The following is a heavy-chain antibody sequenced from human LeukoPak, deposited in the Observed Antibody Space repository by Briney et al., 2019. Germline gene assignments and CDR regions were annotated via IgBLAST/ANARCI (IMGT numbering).Heavy chain of an antibody. D-gene: IGHD6-13*01. CDR3: ARGPPNIAAAGTRDY. V-gene: IGHV1-46*01. CDR1: GHTFTSYY. Sequence: ASVKVSCKASGHTFTSYYMHWVRQAPGQGLEWMGIINPSGGSTSYAQKFQGRVTMTRDTSTSTVYMELSSLRSEDTAVYYCARGPPNIAAAGTRDYWGQGTLVTVSS. CDR2: INPSGGST. J-gene: IGHJ4*02.